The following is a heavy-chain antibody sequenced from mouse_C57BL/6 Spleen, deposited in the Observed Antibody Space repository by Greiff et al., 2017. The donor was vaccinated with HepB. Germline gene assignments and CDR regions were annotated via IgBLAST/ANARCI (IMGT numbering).Heavy chain of an antibody. CDR3: ARDYDGYYWYFDV. V-gene: IGHV1-52*01. J-gene: IGHJ1*03. CDR2: IDPSDSET. D-gene: IGHD2-3*01. CDR1: GYTFTSYW. Sequence: VKLQQPGAELVRPGSSVKLSCKASGYTFTSYWMHWVKQRPIQGLEWIGNIDPSDSETHYNQKFKDKATLTVDKSSSTAYMQLSSLTSEDSAVYYCARDYDGYYWYFDVWGTGTTVTVSS.